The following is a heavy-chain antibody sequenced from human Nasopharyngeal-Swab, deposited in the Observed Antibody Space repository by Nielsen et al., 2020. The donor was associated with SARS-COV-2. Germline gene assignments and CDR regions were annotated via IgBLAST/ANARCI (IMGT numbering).Heavy chain of an antibody. V-gene: IGHV5-10-1*01. CDR3: ASPLLWFGEDAFDI. J-gene: IGHJ3*02. CDR1: GYTFTSYW. CDR2: IDPSDSYT. Sequence: GESLKISCKGSGYTFTSYWISWVRQMPGKGLEWMGRIDPSDSYTNYRPSFQGHVTISADKSISTAYLQWSSLKASDTAMYYCASPLLWFGEDAFDIWGQGTMVTVSS. D-gene: IGHD3-10*01.